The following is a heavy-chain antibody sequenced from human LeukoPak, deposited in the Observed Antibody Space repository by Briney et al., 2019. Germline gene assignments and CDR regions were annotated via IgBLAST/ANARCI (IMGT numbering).Heavy chain of an antibody. D-gene: IGHD3-10*01. CDR1: GYTFTSYD. CDR2: MNPNSGNT. Sequence: GASVKVSCKASGYTFTSYDINWVRQATGQRLEWMGWMNPNSGNTGYAQKFQGRVTMTRNTSISTAYMELSSLRSEDTAVYSCARVWTMVQGAGRTPFGYWGQGTLVTVSS. CDR3: ARVWTMVQGAGRTPFGY. J-gene: IGHJ4*02. V-gene: IGHV1-8*01.